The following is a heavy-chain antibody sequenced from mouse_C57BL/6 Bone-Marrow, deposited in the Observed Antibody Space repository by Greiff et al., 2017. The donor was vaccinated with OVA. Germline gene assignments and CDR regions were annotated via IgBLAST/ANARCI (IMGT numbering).Heavy chain of an antibody. Sequence: EVNVVESGEGLVKPGGSLKLSCAASGFTFSSYAMSWVRQTPEQRLEWVAYISSGGDYIYYADTVKGRFTISRDNARNTLYLQMSSLKSEDTAMYYCTRDGYYAMDYWGQGTSVTVSS. J-gene: IGHJ4*01. CDR1: GFTFSSYA. D-gene: IGHD2-3*01. CDR2: ISSGGDYI. V-gene: IGHV5-9-1*02. CDR3: TRDGYYAMDY.